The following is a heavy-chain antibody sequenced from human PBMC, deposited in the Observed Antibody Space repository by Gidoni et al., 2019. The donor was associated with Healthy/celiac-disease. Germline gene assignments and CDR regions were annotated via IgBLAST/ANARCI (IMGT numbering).Heavy chain of an antibody. CDR3: ARESTVTPTPDAFDI. V-gene: IGHV4-31*03. Sequence: QVQLQELGPGLVKPSQTLSLPCTVSGGSTSSGGYYWSWIRQHPGKGLEWIGYIYYSGSTYYNPSLKSRVTISVDTSKNQFSLKLSSVTAADTAVYYCARESTVTPTPDAFDIWGQGTMVTVSS. J-gene: IGHJ3*02. CDR2: IYYSGST. D-gene: IGHD4-17*01. CDR1: GGSTSSGGYY.